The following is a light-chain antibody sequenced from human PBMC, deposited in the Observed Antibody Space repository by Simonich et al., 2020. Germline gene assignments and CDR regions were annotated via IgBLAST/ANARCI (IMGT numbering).Light chain of an antibody. V-gene: IGLV2-23*02. CDR3: CSYAGSSTWV. CDR2: DVS. CDR1: SSDVGGYNY. J-gene: IGLJ3*02. Sequence: QSALTQPVSVSGSPGQSLTISCTGTSSDVGGYNYVSWYQQHPGKAPKLMIYDVSKRPSGVSNRFSGSKSGNTASLTISGLKAEDEADYYCCSYAGSSTWVFGGGTKLTVL.